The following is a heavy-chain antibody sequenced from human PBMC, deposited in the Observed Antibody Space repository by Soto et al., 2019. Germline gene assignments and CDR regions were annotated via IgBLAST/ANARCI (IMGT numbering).Heavy chain of an antibody. CDR1: GGSISSSSYY. CDR2: IFYSGST. D-gene: IGHD5-18*01. J-gene: IGHJ6*02. Sequence: SETLSLTCTVSGGSISSSSYYWGWIRQPPGKGLEWIGSIFYSGSTYYNPSLKSRVTISVDTSKNQFSLKLTSVTTADTAVYYCACIFSGGYGYGFYYYGMDVWGQGTTVTVSS. V-gene: IGHV4-39*01. CDR3: ACIFSGGYGYGFYYYGMDV.